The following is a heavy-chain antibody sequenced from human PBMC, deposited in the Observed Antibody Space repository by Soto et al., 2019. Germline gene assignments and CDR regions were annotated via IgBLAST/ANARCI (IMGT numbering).Heavy chain of an antibody. Sequence: SETLSLTCTVSGGSISSYYWSWIRQPPGKGLEWIGYIYYSGSTNYNPSLKSRVTISVDTSKNQFSLRLSSVTAADTAVYYCARATPYDFWSGYYGSSYYYGMDVWGQGTTVTVSS. J-gene: IGHJ6*02. CDR2: IYYSGST. D-gene: IGHD3-3*01. CDR1: GGSISSYY. V-gene: IGHV4-59*01. CDR3: ARATPYDFWSGYYGSSYYYGMDV.